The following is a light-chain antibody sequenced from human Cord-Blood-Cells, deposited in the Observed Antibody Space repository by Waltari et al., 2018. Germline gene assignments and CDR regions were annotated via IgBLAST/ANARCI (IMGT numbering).Light chain of an antibody. Sequence: SSELTQDPAVSVALGQTVRITCQGDSLRSYYASWYQQKPGQAPVLVIYGKNNRPSGSPDRFSGSSSGNTASLNIAGAQAEDEADYYCNSRDSSGNHQVVGGGTKLTVL. V-gene: IGLV3-19*01. CDR2: GKN. CDR3: NSRDSSGNHQV. J-gene: IGLJ3*02. CDR1: SLRSYY.